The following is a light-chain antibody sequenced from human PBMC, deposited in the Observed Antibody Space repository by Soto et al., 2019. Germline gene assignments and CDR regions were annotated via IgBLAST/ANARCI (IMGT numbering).Light chain of an antibody. J-gene: IGKJ2*02. CDR2: GAS. Sequence: EIVMTQYPATLSVSPGERATLSCRASQSVSSNLAWYQQKPGQAPRLLIYGASTRATGIPARFSGSGSGTEFTLTISSLQSEDFAVYSCQQYNNWPPWTFGQGTKLEIK. CDR3: QQYNNWPPWT. V-gene: IGKV3-15*01. CDR1: QSVSSN.